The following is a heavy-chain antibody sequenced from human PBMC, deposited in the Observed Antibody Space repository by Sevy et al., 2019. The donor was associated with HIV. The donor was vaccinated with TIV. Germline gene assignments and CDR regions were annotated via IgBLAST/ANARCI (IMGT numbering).Heavy chain of an antibody. CDR3: ARRAYGSSHYFDX. Sequence: SETLSLTCSVSGDSITSSSYYWGWIRQPPGKGLEWIGIIYYRGNTYYNPSLKSRVTIFVDTSKNHFSLKLTSVTAADTAFYYCARRAYGSSHYFDXXGQGTLVTVSS. CDR2: IYYRGNT. J-gene: IGHJ4*02. D-gene: IGHD6-13*01. V-gene: IGHV4-39*02. CDR1: GDSITSSSYY.